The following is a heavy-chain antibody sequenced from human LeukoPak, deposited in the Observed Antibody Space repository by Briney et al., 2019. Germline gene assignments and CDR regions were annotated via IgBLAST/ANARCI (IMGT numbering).Heavy chain of an antibody. Sequence: ASVKVSCKASGYTFSSYGFSWVRQAPGQGLEWMGWINPNSGGTNYAQNFQGRVTMTRDTSISTVYMELSRLKSDDTAVYYCARLSSSWSTYFDYWGQGTLVTVSS. J-gene: IGHJ4*02. D-gene: IGHD6-13*01. V-gene: IGHV1-2*02. CDR1: GYTFSSYG. CDR3: ARLSSSWSTYFDY. CDR2: INPNSGGT.